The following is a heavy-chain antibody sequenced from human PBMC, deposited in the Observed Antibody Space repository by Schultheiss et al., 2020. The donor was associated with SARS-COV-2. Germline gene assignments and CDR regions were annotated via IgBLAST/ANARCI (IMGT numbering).Heavy chain of an antibody. Sequence: ASVKVSCKASGYTFTGYYMHWVRQAPGEGLEWMGIINPSGGSTRYEQKFQGRVTMTRDTSTSTVYMELSSLRSEDTAVYYCARDRGSGWTFDYWGQGTLVTVSS. D-gene: IGHD6-19*01. J-gene: IGHJ4*02. CDR2: INPSGGST. CDR3: ARDRGSGWTFDY. V-gene: IGHV1-46*01. CDR1: GYTFTGYY.